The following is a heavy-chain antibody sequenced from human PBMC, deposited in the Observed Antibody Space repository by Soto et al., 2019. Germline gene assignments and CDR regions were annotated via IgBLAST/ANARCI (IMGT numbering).Heavy chain of an antibody. CDR1: GYTFTGYY. V-gene: IGHV1-2*02. Sequence: GASVKVSCKASGYTFTGYYMHWVRQAPGQGLEWMGWINPNSGGTNYAQKFQGRVTMTRDTSISTAYMELSRLRSDDTAVYYCARTPYDILTGHWGEFDYWGQGTLVTVS. CDR3: ARTPYDILTGHWGEFDY. D-gene: IGHD3-9*01. CDR2: INPNSGGT. J-gene: IGHJ4*02.